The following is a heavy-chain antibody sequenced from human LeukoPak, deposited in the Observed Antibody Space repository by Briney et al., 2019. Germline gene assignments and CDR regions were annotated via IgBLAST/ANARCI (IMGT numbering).Heavy chain of an antibody. CDR2: ISSSSSYI. D-gene: IGHD1-14*01. J-gene: IGHJ4*02. CDR1: GFTFSSYS. CDR3: ARDPGSSGDY. Sequence: TGGSLRLSCAASGFTFSSYSMNWVRQAPGKGLEWVSSISSSSSYIYYADSVKGRFTISRDNAKNTLYLQLDSLRVEDTAIYYCARDPGSSGDYWGQGTLVTVSS. V-gene: IGHV3-21*01.